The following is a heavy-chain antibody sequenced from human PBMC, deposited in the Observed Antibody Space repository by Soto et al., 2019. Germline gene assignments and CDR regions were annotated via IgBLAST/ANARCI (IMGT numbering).Heavy chain of an antibody. Sequence: SLILSGAASGFTFSIYGMHWVRQAPGKWLEGVAVISYDGSNKYYADSVKGRFTISRDNSKNTLYLQMNSLRAEDTAVYYCAKEGTGSYYYYFDYWGQGTLVTVSS. D-gene: IGHD3-10*01. J-gene: IGHJ4*02. CDR2: ISYDGSNK. CDR3: AKEGTGSYYYYFDY. CDR1: GFTFSIYG. V-gene: IGHV3-30*18.